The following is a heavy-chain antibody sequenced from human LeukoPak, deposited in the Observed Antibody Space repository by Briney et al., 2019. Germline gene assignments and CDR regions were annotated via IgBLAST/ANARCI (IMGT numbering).Heavy chain of an antibody. Sequence: SETLSLTCTVSGGSISSGGYSWSWIRQPPGKGLEWIGYIYYSGSTYYNPSLKSRVTISVDTSKNQFSLKLSSVTAADTAVYYCARGPYYYYMDVWGKGTRSPSP. CDR1: GGSISSGGYS. CDR2: IYYSGST. CDR3: ARGPYYYYMDV. J-gene: IGHJ6*03. V-gene: IGHV4-30-4*07.